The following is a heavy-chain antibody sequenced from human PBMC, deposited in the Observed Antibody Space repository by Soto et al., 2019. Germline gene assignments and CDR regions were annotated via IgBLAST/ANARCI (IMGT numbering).Heavy chain of an antibody. CDR3: ERGYGRNFDY. J-gene: IGHJ4*02. Sequence: SETLSLTCAVYGGSFSGYYWNWIRQPPGKGLEWIGEINHSGSTNYNPSLKSRVTISVDTSKNQFSLKLSSVTAADTAVYYCERGYGRNFDYWGQGTLVTV. V-gene: IGHV4-34*01. CDR1: GGSFSGYY. D-gene: IGHD3-10*01. CDR2: INHSGST.